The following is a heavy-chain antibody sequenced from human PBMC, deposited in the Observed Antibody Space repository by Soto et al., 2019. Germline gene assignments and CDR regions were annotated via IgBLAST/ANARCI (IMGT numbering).Heavy chain of an antibody. Sequence: SETLSLTCAVYGGSFSGYYWSWIRQPPGKGLEWIGEINHSGSTNYNPSLKSRVTISVDTSKNQFSLKLSSVTAADTAVYYCARAGSGDYYYYYGMDVWGQGTTVT. CDR3: ARAGSGDYYYYYGMDV. D-gene: IGHD4-17*01. V-gene: IGHV4-34*01. CDR1: GGSFSGYY. CDR2: INHSGST. J-gene: IGHJ6*02.